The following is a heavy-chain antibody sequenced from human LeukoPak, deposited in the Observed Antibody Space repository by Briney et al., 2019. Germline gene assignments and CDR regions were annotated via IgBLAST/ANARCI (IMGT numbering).Heavy chain of an antibody. J-gene: IGHJ4*02. CDR2: VSSSGSGTYI. D-gene: IGHD2-15*01. V-gene: IGHV3-21*01. CDR3: ARDPGRSGGSCYSDY. CDR1: GFTFGSFS. Sequence: GGSLRLSCAASGFTFGSFSMTWVRQAPGKGLEWVSTVSSSGSGTYIYYADSVKGRFTISRDNAKNSLYLQMNSLRAEDTAVYYCARDPGRSGGSCYSDYWGQGTLVTVSS.